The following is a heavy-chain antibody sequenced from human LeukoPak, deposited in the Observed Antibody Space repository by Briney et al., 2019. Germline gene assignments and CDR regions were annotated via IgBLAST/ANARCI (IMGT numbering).Heavy chain of an antibody. D-gene: IGHD6-19*01. CDR1: GYIFTSYA. J-gene: IGHJ4*02. CDR2: INTNTGNP. V-gene: IGHV7-4-1*02. CDR3: ARDGQWPLTV. Sequence: ASVKVSCKASGYIFTSYAMNWVRQAPGQGLEWMGWINTNTGNPTNVQGFTGRFVFSLDTSVSTAYLQISSLKAADTAVYYCARDGQWPLTVWGQGTLVTVSS.